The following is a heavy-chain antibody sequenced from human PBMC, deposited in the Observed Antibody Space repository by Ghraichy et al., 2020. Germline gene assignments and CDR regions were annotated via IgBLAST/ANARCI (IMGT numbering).Heavy chain of an antibody. CDR3: ARTERVAGRGIRLGYFQH. Sequence: GSLRLSCAASGFTFSSYGMHWVRQAPGKGLEWVAVIWYDGSNKYYADSVKGRFTISRDNSKNTLYLQMNSLRAEDTAVYYCARTERVAGRGIRLGYFQHWGQGTLVTVSS. V-gene: IGHV3-33*01. J-gene: IGHJ1*01. CDR1: GFTFSSYG. CDR2: IWYDGSNK. D-gene: IGHD6-19*01.